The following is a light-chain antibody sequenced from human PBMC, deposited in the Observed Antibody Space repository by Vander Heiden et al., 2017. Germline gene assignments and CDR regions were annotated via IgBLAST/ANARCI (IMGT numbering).Light chain of an antibody. CDR2: ENN. J-gene: IGLJ2*01. Sequence: QSVLTQPASVSAAPGQKVTIPCSGSSSNIGNNYVSWYQHRPGTAPKYLIYENNKRPSGIPDRFSGSKSGTSATLGITGLQTGDEADYYCGTWDSSLSAVVFGGGTKLTVL. CDR3: GTWDSSLSAVV. CDR1: SSNIGNNY. V-gene: IGLV1-51*02.